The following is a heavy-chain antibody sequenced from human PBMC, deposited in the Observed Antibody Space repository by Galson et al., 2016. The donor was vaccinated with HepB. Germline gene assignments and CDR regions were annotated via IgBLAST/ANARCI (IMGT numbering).Heavy chain of an antibody. J-gene: IGHJ5*02. Sequence: SLRLSCAASGFIFSTYPIHWVRQAPGKGLEWVAAVSSDGNEDFYADSVKGRFSISRDNFKNTVCLQMNSLRDEDTSLYYCARDPCSRAHCFTWLDAWGQGTLVIVSS. V-gene: IGHV3-30-3*01. CDR2: VSSDGNED. D-gene: IGHD2-2*01. CDR3: ARDPCSRAHCFTWLDA. CDR1: GFIFSTYP.